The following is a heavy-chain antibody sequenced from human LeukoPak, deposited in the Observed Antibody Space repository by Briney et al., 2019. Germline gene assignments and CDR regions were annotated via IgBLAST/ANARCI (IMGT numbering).Heavy chain of an antibody. CDR3: ARDGDGLKPLDY. J-gene: IGHJ4*02. D-gene: IGHD5-24*01. Sequence: GGSLRLSCAASGFVFISYSMNWARQAPGGGLEWVSSISSSYSDIYYADSVKGRFTISRDNAKNSLYLQMNSLRAEDTDIYYCARDGDGLKPLDYWGQGTLVIVSS. CDR2: ISSSYSDI. CDR1: GFVFISYS. V-gene: IGHV3-21*01.